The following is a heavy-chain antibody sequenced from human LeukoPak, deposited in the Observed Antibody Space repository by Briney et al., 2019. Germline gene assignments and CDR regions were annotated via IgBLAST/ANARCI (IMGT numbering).Heavy chain of an antibody. CDR3: ARGGTATDGMGFDY. D-gene: IGHD6-13*01. CDR1: GGSISSGGYY. J-gene: IGHJ4*02. Sequence: SSQTLPLTCTVSGGSISSGGYYWNWIHQHPGKGLEWMGYIYYSGSTYYSPSLNSRVTISGDTSKNQCSRSLSSVTPPDTAVYDCARGGTATDGMGFDYWGQGTLDTVSS. V-gene: IGHV4-31*03. CDR2: IYYSGST.